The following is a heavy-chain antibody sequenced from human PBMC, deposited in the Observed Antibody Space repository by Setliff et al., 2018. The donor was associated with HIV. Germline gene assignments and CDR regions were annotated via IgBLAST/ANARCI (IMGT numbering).Heavy chain of an antibody. J-gene: IGHJ4*02. CDR2: INHSGST. Sequence: PSETLSLTCAVYGGSFNGYYWSWIRQPPGKGLEWIGEINHSGSTNYNPSLKSGVTMSVDKSKNQFSLRLSSVTAADTAVYFCARGRGSSSSWPIDYWGQGTLVTVSS. D-gene: IGHD6-13*01. V-gene: IGHV4-34*01. CDR1: GGSFNGYY. CDR3: ARGRGSSSSWPIDY.